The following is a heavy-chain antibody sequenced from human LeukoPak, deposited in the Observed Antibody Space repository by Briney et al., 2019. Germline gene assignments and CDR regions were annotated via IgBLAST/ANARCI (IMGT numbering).Heavy chain of an antibody. J-gene: IGHJ4*02. CDR1: GFTFDTNA. D-gene: IGHD1-26*01. Sequence: GGSLRLSCAASGFTFDTNAMSWVRQSPGKGLEWVSGIRDSGATTFYADSVRGRFTISRDNSKNTLYLQMNSLRAEDTALYYCAKDRGTYSPYYFDSWGQGTLVTVSS. CDR3: AKDRGTYSPYYFDS. CDR2: IRDSGATT. V-gene: IGHV3-23*01.